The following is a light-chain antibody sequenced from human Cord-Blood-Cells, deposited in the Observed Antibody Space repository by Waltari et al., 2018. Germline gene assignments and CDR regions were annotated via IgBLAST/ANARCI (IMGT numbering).Light chain of an antibody. Sequence: SVGDRVTITCRASQSISSWLAWYQQKPGKAPKLLIYDASSLESGVPSRFSGSGSGTEFTLTISSLQPDDFATYYCQQYNSYSPTFGGGTKVEIK. V-gene: IGKV1-5*01. CDR1: QSISSW. CDR2: DAS. CDR3: QQYNSYSPT. J-gene: IGKJ4*01.